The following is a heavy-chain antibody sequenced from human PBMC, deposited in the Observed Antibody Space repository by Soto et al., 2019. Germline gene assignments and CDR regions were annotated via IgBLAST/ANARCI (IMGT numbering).Heavy chain of an antibody. J-gene: IGHJ4*02. CDR1: GYTFSSYG. Sequence: VKVSCKASGYTFSSYGISWVRQAPGQGLEWMGWISGNNGNTNYAQKLQGRVTMTTVTPTSTAYMELRSLRSDDTAVYYCARDRMDIVVVIAADDLDYWGQGTLVTVSS. CDR3: ARDRMDIVVVIAADDLDY. D-gene: IGHD2-15*01. CDR2: ISGNNGNT. V-gene: IGHV1-18*01.